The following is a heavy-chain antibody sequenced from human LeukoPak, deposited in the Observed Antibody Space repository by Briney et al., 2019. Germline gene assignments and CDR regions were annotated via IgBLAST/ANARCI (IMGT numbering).Heavy chain of an antibody. V-gene: IGHV4-39*01. Sequence: SETLSLTCTVSGGSISSSSYYWGWIRQPPGEGLEWIGSIYYSGSTYYNPSLKSRVTISVDTSKNQFSLKLSSVTAADTAVYYCARHEVRGPAAGKVDYWGQGTLVTVSS. CDR2: IYYSGST. J-gene: IGHJ4*02. CDR3: ARHEVRGPAAGKVDY. D-gene: IGHD6-13*01. CDR1: GGSISSSSYY.